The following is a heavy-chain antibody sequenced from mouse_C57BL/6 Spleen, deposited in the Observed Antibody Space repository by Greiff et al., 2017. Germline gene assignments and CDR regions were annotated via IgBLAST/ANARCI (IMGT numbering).Heavy chain of an antibody. CDR1: GFNINDVY. CDR3: TTDSNGFAY. V-gene: IGHV14-4*01. Sequence: EVTPVESGAEPVRPGASVKLACTASGFNINDVYMNWVKPRPEQGPEWIGWIDPENGDTEYASKFQGKATITADTSSNTAYLQLSSLTSEDTSVYYGTTDSNGFAYWGQGTLVTVSA. J-gene: IGHJ3*01. D-gene: IGHD2-5*01. CDR2: IDPENGDT.